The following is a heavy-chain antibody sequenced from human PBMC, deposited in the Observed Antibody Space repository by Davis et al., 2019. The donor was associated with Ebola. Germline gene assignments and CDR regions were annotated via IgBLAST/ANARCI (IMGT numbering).Heavy chain of an antibody. CDR3: ARGVDYGFDI. V-gene: IGHV3-48*02. CDR2: ISGGTSAT. CDR1: GFPSSGSS. J-gene: IGHJ3*02. D-gene: IGHD2-21*02. Sequence: PSESLSLTWAVSGFPSSGSSMNWVRQAPGKGLEWVSHISGGTSATCYADSVKGRFTISRDNVKNSLYLQMNSLRDEDRAVYYCARGVDYGFDIWGQGTMVTVSS.